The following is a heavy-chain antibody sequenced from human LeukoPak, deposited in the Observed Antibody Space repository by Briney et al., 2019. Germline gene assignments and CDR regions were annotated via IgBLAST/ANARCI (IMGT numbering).Heavy chain of an antibody. D-gene: IGHD6-19*01. CDR3: ARVAPIAVAGDYYYYGMDV. CDR1: GGSISSYY. J-gene: IGHJ6*02. Sequence: SETLSLTCTVSGGSISSYYWIWIRQPPGRGLEWIGYIYYSGSTNYNPSLKSRVTISVDTSKNQFSLKLSSVTAADTAVYYCARVAPIAVAGDYYYYGMDVWGQGTTVTVSS. V-gene: IGHV4-59*01. CDR2: IYYSGST.